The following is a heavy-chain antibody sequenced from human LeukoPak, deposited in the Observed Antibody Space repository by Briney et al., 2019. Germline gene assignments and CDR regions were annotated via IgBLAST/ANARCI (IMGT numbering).Heavy chain of an antibody. J-gene: IGHJ3*02. CDR3: THYYDSSGYYGAFDI. CDR2: IRSKANSYAT. V-gene: IGHV3-73*01. D-gene: IGHD3-22*01. CDR1: GFTFSGSA. Sequence: GGSLRLSCAASGFTFSGSAMHWVRQASGKGLEWVGRIRSKANSYATAYAASVKGRFTISRDDSKNTAYLQMNSLKTEDTAVYYCTHYYDSSGYYGAFDIWGQGTMVTVSS.